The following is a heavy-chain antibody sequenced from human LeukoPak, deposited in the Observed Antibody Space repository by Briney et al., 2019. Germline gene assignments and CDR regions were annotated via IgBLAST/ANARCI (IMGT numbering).Heavy chain of an antibody. CDR1: GYTFTSYA. Sequence: ASVKVSCKASGYTFTSYAMNWVRQAPGQGLEWMGWINTNTGNPTYAQGFTGRFVFSLDTSVSTAYLQISSLRAEDTAVYYCARGAHYSNYVEYYFDYWGQGTLVTVSS. J-gene: IGHJ4*02. CDR2: INTNTGNP. CDR3: ARGAHYSNYVEYYFDY. D-gene: IGHD4-11*01. V-gene: IGHV7-4-1*02.